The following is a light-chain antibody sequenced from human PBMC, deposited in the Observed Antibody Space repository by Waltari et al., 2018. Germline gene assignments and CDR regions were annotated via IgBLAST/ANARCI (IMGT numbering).Light chain of an antibody. CDR3: QSYDRDLNAVL. Sequence: QSVLTQPPSVSGASGQSVTISCTGSSANIGAGYDCHWYQPIPGSAPKVLIYRDDNRPSGVPGRFSGSKSGTSASLSVTGLHVEDEADYFCQSYDRDLNAVLFGGGTKLTVL. V-gene: IGLV1-40*01. CDR1: SANIGAGYD. J-gene: IGLJ2*01. CDR2: RDD.